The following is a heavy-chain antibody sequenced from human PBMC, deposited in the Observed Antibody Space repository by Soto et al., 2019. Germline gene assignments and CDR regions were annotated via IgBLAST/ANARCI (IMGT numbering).Heavy chain of an antibody. CDR1: GYTFTSYY. CDR2: INPSGGST. Sequence: QVQLVQSGAEVKKPGASVKVSCKASGYTFTSYYMHWVRQAPGQGLEWMGIINPSGGSTSYAQKFQGRVTMTRDTSTSTVYMELSSLRSEDTAVYYCARDHVDTAMIYYYYGMDGWGQGTTVTVSS. CDR3: ARDHVDTAMIYYYYGMDG. D-gene: IGHD5-18*01. J-gene: IGHJ6*02. V-gene: IGHV1-46*01.